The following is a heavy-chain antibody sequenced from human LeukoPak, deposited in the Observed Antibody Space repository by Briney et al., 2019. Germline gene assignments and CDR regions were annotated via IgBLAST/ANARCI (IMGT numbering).Heavy chain of an antibody. Sequence: ASVKVSCKASGGTFSSYAISWVRQAPGQGLEWMGGIIPIFGTANYAQKFQGRVTITADESTSRAYMELSSLRSEDTAVYYCARNYYDSSGYYPIEYFQHWGQGTLVTVSS. CDR3: ARNYYDSSGYYPIEYFQH. V-gene: IGHV1-69*13. CDR1: GGTFSSYA. CDR2: IIPIFGTA. J-gene: IGHJ1*01. D-gene: IGHD3-22*01.